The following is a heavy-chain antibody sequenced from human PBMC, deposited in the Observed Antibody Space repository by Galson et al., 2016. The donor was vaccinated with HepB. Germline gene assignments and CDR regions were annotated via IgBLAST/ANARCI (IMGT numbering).Heavy chain of an antibody. CDR2: VSGSGDNT. D-gene: IGHD3-10*01. J-gene: IGHJ4*02. CDR3: AKKRGTCITTIDS. V-gene: IGHV3-23*01. Sequence: SLRLSCAASGFTFSAVAMSWVRQAPGKGLEWVSTVSGSGDNTYYADSVKGRFTISRDNSKNTLYLQLSNLRAEDTALYYCAKKRGTCITTIDSWGQGTPVTVSS. CDR1: GFTFSAVA.